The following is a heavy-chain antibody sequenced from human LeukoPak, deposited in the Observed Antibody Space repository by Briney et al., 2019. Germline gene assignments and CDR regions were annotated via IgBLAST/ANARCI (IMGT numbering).Heavy chain of an antibody. V-gene: IGHV3-53*01. CDR1: GFTVSSIY. CDR2: IYSDGNT. D-gene: IGHD6-19*01. J-gene: IGHJ5*02. CDR3: AGDTHSSSWYDH. Sequence: PGGSLRPSCAVSGFTVSSIYMTWVRQAPGKGLEWVSSIYSDGNTYYADSVKGRFTLSRDSSRNTLYLQMNDLRVEDTAVYYCAGDTHSSSWYDHWGQGTLVTVSS.